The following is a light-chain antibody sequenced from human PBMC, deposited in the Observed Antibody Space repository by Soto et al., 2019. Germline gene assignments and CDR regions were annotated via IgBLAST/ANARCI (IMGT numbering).Light chain of an antibody. CDR1: SSNVGGYNY. Sequence: HSTLTQLPSAPGSPGQSVTISCIGTSSNVGGYNYVSWYQQHPGKAPKLMIYELSKRPSGVSDRFSSCKSGNAASLTVSGLXAEDEADYCYSSYACSNHCILFGCGTRLPS. CDR3: SSYACSNHCIL. V-gene: IGLV2-8*01. J-gene: IGLJ1*01. CDR2: ELS.